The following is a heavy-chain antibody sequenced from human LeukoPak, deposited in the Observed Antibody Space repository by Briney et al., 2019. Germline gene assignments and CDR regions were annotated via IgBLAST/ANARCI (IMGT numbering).Heavy chain of an antibody. CDR3: ARDPGTGASAGTFDY. CDR2: IGSDGTYK. Sequence: PGGSLRLFCAASGFTFSAYGMHWVRQAPGKGLEWVAFIGSDGTYKYYVDSVKGRFTISRDNSKNTLYLQMNSLRAEDTSLYYCARDPGTGASAGTFDYWGQGTLVTVSS. D-gene: IGHD6-13*01. CDR1: GFTFSAYG. J-gene: IGHJ4*02. V-gene: IGHV3-30*02.